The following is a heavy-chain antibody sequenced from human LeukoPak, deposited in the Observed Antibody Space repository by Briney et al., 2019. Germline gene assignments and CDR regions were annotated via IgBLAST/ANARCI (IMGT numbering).Heavy chain of an antibody. CDR1: GVSINISY. V-gene: IGHV4-59*12. CDR2: IYYGGSF. J-gene: IGHJ4*02. Sequence: PSETLSLTCTVSGVSINISYWSWIRQPPGKGLEWIGFIYYGGSFNYNPSLKSRVTISVDSSKTQVSLKLSSVTAADTAVYYCARENDYGAKETLVTVS. CDR3: ARENDY.